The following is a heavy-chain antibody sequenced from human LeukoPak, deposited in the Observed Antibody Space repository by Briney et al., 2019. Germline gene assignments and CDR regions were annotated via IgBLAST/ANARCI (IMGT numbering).Heavy chain of an antibody. D-gene: IGHD3-22*01. V-gene: IGHV3-53*01. CDR3: ARAVDYYDSSVYFDY. CDR1: GFTVSSNY. CDR2: IYSGGST. Sequence: GGSLRLSCAASGFTVSSNYMSWVRQAPGKGLEWVSVIYSGGSTYYADSVKGRFTISRDNSKNTLYLQMNSLRAEDTAVYYCARAVDYYDSSVYFDYWGQGTLVTVSS. J-gene: IGHJ4*02.